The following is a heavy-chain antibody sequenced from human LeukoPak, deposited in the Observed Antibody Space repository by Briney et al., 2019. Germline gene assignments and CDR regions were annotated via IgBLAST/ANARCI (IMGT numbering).Heavy chain of an antibody. CDR2: IYYSGST. D-gene: IGHD3-10*01. J-gene: IGHJ5*02. CDR1: GGSISSSNW. V-gene: IGHV4-4*02. CDR3: ARALYGSGSYYEP. Sequence: PSGTLSLTCAVSGGSISSSNWWSWVRQPPGKGLEWIGYIYYSGSTNYNPSLKSRVTISVDTSKNQFSLKLSSVTAADTAVYYCARALYGSGSYYEPWGQGTLVTVSS.